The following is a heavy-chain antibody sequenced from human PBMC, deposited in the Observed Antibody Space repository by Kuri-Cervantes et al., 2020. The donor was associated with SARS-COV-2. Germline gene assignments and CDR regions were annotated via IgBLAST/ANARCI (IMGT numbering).Heavy chain of an antibody. Sequence: ASVNVSCKAPETTFPNYDINWVRQATGQGLEWMGMVKTNSGNTPYAQFFQGRVTMTRDTSTSTVYMELSSLTSEETAIYYCYCAPKEGFDSWGQGTLVTVSS. D-gene: IGHD2-21*01. J-gene: IGHJ4*02. V-gene: IGHV1-8*01. CDR2: VKTNSGNT. CDR1: ETTFPNYD. CDR3: YCAPKEGFDS.